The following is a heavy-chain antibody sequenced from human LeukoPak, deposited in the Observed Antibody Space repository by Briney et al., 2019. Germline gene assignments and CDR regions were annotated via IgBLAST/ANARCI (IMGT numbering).Heavy chain of an antibody. D-gene: IGHD4-23*01. CDR3: ARDYGGNSGRGGGFDY. Sequence: GGSLRLSCAASGFTFSYYAMSWVRQAPGKGLEWVSGISASGGSTYYADSVKGRSTISRDNSKNTLYLQMNSLRAEDTAVYYCARDYGGNSGRGGGFDYWGQGTPVTVSS. CDR2: ISASGGST. J-gene: IGHJ4*02. V-gene: IGHV3-23*01. CDR1: GFTFSYYA.